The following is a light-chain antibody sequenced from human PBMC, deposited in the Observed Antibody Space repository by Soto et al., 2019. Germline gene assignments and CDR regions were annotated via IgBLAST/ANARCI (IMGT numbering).Light chain of an antibody. CDR2: AAS. Sequence: TQMTQSPLSLSASVGEKIIITCRASRDVGSDVSWYQQKPGQAPKLVIYAASNLYTGVPSRFSGRRSGTEFTLTISSLQPEDFASYYCLQDYGDSWTFGHGTKV. CDR1: RDVGSD. J-gene: IGKJ1*01. CDR3: LQDYGDSWT. V-gene: IGKV1-6*01.